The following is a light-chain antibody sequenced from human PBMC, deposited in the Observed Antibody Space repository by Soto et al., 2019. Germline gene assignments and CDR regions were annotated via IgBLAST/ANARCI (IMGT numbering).Light chain of an antibody. CDR2: AAS. CDR1: QSIIKC. J-gene: IGKJ1*01. CDR3: QQSYISPWT. V-gene: IGKV1-39*01. Sequence: DIQMTQSPSSLSASVGDRVTITCRASQSIIKCLNWYQHKPGKAPLLLIFAASNLQSGVPSRFSGSGSGTDFTLTINSLQREDFATYYCQQSYISPWTFGQGTKVEIK.